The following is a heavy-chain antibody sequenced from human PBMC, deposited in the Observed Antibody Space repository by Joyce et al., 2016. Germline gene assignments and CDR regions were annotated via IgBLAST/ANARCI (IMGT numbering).Heavy chain of an antibody. CDR1: GYIFSSYA. Sequence: EVQLLESGGGLVQPGGSLRLYCAASGYIFSSYAVGWVRQAPGKGLEWVSGISGGGGSTFYADSVKGRFTISRDNSKNTVYLQMNSLRAEDTAVYYCAKYIMTSGSSPYAYDVWGQGTKVTVSS. V-gene: IGHV3-23*01. J-gene: IGHJ3*01. D-gene: IGHD3-10*01. CDR2: ISGGGGST. CDR3: AKYIMTSGSSPYAYDV.